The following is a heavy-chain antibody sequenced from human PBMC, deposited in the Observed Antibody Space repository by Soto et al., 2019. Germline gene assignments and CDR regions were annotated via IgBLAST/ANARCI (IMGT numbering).Heavy chain of an antibody. V-gene: IGHV3-23*01. D-gene: IGHD3-9*01. CDR2: ISGSGGST. J-gene: IGHJ4*02. CDR1: GFTISSYA. Sequence: GGSLRLSCAASGFTISSYAMSWVRQAPGKGLEWVSAISGSGGSTYYADSVKGRFTISRDNSKNTLYLQMNSLRAEDTAVYYCAKLGPYDILTGYYFHFDYWGQGTLVTVSS. CDR3: AKLGPYDILTGYYFHFDY.